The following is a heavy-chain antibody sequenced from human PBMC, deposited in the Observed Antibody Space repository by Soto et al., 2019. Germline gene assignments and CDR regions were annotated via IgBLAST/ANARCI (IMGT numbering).Heavy chain of an antibody. Sequence: SVKVSCKASGGTFSSYAISWVRQAPGQGLEWMGGIIPIFGTANYAQKFQGRVTITADESTSTAYMELSSLRSEDTAVYYCASRYYYDSSGYYIPFDYWGQGTLVTVSS. J-gene: IGHJ4*02. CDR3: ASRYYYDSSGYYIPFDY. CDR2: IIPIFGTA. V-gene: IGHV1-69*13. D-gene: IGHD3-22*01. CDR1: GGTFSSYA.